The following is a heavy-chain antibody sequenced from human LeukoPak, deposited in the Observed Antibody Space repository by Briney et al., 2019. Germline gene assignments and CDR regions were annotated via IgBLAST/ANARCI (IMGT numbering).Heavy chain of an antibody. Sequence: GGSLRLSCAASGFTFSSYEMNWVRQAPGKGLEWVAVISYDAGSNQYYSDSVKGRFTISKDNSKNTMYLQMNSLRVEDTAVYYCVKERPEDYYGSGSYFDFWGQGTRVTVSS. J-gene: IGHJ4*02. CDR3: VKERPEDYYGSGSYFDF. V-gene: IGHV3-30-3*01. CDR2: ISYDAGSNQ. CDR1: GFTFSSYE. D-gene: IGHD3-10*01.